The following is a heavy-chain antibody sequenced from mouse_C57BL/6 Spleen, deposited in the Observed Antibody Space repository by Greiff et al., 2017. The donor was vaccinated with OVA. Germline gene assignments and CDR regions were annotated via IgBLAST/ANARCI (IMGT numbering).Heavy chain of an antibody. CDR2: ISDGGSYT. Sequence: EVQGVESGGGLVKPGGSLKLSCAASGFTFSSYAMSWVRQTPEKRLEWVATISDGGSYTYYPDNVKGRFTISRDNAKNNLYLQMSHLKSEDTAMYYCARGSYSNHWYFDVWGTGTTVTVSS. CDR3: ARGSYSNHWYFDV. D-gene: IGHD2-5*01. V-gene: IGHV5-4*01. J-gene: IGHJ1*03. CDR1: GFTFSSYA.